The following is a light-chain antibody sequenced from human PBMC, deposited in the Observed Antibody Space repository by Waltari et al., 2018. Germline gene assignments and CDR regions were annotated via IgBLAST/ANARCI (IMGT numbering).Light chain of an antibody. CDR1: SSNIGAGYD. CDR3: QSYDSSLSAHVV. J-gene: IGLJ2*01. CDR2: GNS. V-gene: IGLV1-40*01. Sequence: QSVLTQPPSVSGAPGQRVTISCTGSSSNIGAGYDVHWYQQLPGTAPKLLIYGNSKRPSGVPDRVSGSKSGTSASLAITGLQAEDEADYYCQSYDSSLSAHVVFGGGTKLTVL.